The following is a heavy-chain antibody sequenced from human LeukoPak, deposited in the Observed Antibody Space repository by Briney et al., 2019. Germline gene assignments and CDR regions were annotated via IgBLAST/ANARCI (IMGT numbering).Heavy chain of an antibody. CDR1: GFTFSSYS. J-gene: IGHJ6*02. D-gene: IGHD3-22*01. CDR2: IKQDGSEK. CDR3: ARDEYDSSGYSQEDYYYYGMDV. V-gene: IGHV3-7*01. Sequence: PGGSLRLSCAASGFTFSSYSMSWVRQAPGKGLEWVANIKQDGSEKYYVDSVKGRFTISRDNAKNSLYLQMNSLRAEDTAVYYCARDEYDSSGYSQEDYYYYGMDVWGQGTTVTVSS.